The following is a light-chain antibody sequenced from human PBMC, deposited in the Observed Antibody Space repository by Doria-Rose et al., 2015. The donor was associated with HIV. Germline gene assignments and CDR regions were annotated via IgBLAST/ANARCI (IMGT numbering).Light chain of an antibody. J-gene: IGKJ4*01. Sequence: DIQLTQSPSSLSASVGDRVTITCRASQSTGSFLNWYQQKPGKAPKLLVYAASSLLNGVPSRFSGSGSGTDFTLTISSLQPEDFATYFCQQSYSTPLTFGGGTKVEIK. CDR1: QSTGSF. CDR2: AAS. CDR3: QQSYSTPLT. V-gene: IGKV1-39*01.